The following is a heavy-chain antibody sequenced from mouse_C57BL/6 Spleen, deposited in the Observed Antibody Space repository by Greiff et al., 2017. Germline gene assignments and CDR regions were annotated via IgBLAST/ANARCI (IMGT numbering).Heavy chain of an antibody. Sequence: EVKLMESGPGLVKPSQSLSLTCSVTGYSITSGYYWNWIRQFPGNKLEWMGTISYGGSNNYNPSLKNRISIARDTSKHQFFLKLNSVTTEDTATYYSATDSDYDAYFDYWGQGTTLTVSS. CDR1: GYSITSGYY. CDR2: ISYGGSN. J-gene: IGHJ2*01. CDR3: ATDSDYDAYFDY. D-gene: IGHD2-4*01. V-gene: IGHV3-6*01.